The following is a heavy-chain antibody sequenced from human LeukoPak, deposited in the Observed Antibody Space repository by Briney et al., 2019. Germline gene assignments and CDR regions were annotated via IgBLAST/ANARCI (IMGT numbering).Heavy chain of an antibody. CDR1: GSSISSHY. CDR2: IYYSGTT. D-gene: IGHD6-6*01. J-gene: IGHJ4*02. CDR3: ARQADDSSSSLVYFDY. Sequence: SETLSLTCAVSGSSISSHYWSWIRQPPGKGLEWIGFIYYSGTTKNNPSLKSRVTISADTSKNQFSLTLSSVTAADTAVYYCARQADDSSSSLVYFDYWGQGTLVTVPS. V-gene: IGHV4-59*08.